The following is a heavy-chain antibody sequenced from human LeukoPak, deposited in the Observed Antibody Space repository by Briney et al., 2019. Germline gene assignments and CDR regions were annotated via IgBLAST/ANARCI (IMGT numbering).Heavy chain of an antibody. D-gene: IGHD3-3*01. Sequence: SETLSLTCTVSGDSISYYYWSWIRQPAGKGLEWIGRISTSGTTNYNPSLKSRVTISVDTSKNQFSLKLSSVTAADTAVYYCARDRYDFWSGYVYYMDVWGKGTTVTVSS. V-gene: IGHV4-4*07. J-gene: IGHJ6*03. CDR1: GDSISYYY. CDR2: ISTSGTT. CDR3: ARDRYDFWSGYVYYMDV.